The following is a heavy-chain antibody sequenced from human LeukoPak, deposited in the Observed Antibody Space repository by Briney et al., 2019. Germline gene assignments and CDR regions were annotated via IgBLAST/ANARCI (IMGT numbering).Heavy chain of an antibody. D-gene: IGHD3-22*01. J-gene: IGHJ4*02. CDR1: GFTFSSYA. Sequence: PGGSLRLSCAASGFTFSSYAMNWARQAPGKGLEWVSGISGSGANTFYAGSVKGRFIISRDNSKNTLNLQMNSLRADDTAVYYCAKVDSGGYHRGNFDFWGQGTLVTVSS. CDR2: ISGSGANT. CDR3: AKVDSGGYHRGNFDF. V-gene: IGHV3-23*01.